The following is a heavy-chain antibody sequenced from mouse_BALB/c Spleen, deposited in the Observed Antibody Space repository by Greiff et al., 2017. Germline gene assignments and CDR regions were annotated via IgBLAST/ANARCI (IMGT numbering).Heavy chain of an antibody. V-gene: IGHV1-7*01. Sequence: QVQLKQSGAELAKPGASVKMSCKASGYTFTSYWMHWVKQRPGQGLEWIGYINPSTGYTEYNQKFKDKATLTADKSSSTAYMQLSSLTSEDSAVYYCARSIYYDYDAWFAYWGQGTLVTVSA. CDR2: INPSTGYT. D-gene: IGHD2-4*01. J-gene: IGHJ3*01. CDR1: GYTFTSYW. CDR3: ARSIYYDYDAWFAY.